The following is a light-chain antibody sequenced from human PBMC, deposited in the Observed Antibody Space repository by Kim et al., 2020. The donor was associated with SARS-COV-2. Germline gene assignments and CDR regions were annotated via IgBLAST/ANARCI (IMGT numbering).Light chain of an antibody. CDR3: NSRDSNNDVV. V-gene: IGLV3-19*01. CDR2: GKN. J-gene: IGLJ2*01. CDR1: SLRTYY. Sequence: VALAQTVRITCQGDSLRTYYATCYQQKPGQAPILLIYGKNNRPSGIPDRFSGSTSGNTASLTITGTQAGDEADYYCNSRDSNNDVVFGGGTQLTVL.